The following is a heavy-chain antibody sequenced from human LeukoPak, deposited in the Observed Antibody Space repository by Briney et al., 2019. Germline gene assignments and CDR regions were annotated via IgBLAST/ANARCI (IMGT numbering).Heavy chain of an antibody. D-gene: IGHD1-26*01. CDR1: GFKFSNSD. J-gene: IGHJ2*01. CDR3: ATGERPPPYTTDAWYFAL. CDR2: IGTETDP. Sequence: GGSLRLSCAASGFKFSNSDMHWVRQSAGRGLEWVSTIGTETDPFYPGSVKGRFTISRDNAKDSLYLQMNSLRVEDTGVYYCATGERPPPYTTDAWYFALWGRGTRVTVSS. V-gene: IGHV3-13*04.